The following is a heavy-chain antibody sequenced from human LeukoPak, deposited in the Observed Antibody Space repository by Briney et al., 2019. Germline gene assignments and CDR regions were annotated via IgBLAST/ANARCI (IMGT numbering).Heavy chain of an antibody. CDR3: AREDWDDYRGQSVTPYPNWFDP. J-gene: IGHJ5*02. CDR1: GGSISSYY. CDR2: IYYSGST. Sequence: SETLSLTCTVSGGSISSYYWSWIRQPPGKGLEWIGYIYYSGSTNYNPSLKSRVTISVDTSKNQFSLKLSSVTAADTAVYYCAREDWDDYRGQSVTPYPNWFDPWGQGTLVTVSS. V-gene: IGHV4-59*12. D-gene: IGHD4-11*01.